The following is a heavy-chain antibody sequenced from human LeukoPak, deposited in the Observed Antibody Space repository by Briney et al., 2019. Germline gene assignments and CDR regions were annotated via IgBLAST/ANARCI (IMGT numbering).Heavy chain of an antibody. CDR1: GFSISGSNYY. J-gene: IGHJ5*02. D-gene: IGHD3-16*02. CDR2: MYYSGST. CDR3: ATGGMIVNYIS. Sequence: SETLSLTCNVSGFSISGSNYYWGWIRQAPGKGLDWIGSMYYSGSTYYKPSLKSRVTIAIDTSKNQFSLNLSSVTAADTAIYYCATGGMIVNYISWGQGTLVTVSS. V-gene: IGHV4-39*07.